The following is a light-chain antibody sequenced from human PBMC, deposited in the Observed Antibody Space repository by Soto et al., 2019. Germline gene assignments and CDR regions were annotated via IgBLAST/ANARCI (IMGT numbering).Light chain of an antibody. J-gene: IGKJ2*01. CDR1: QTVSGSH. CDR2: GAS. V-gene: IGKV3-20*01. Sequence: IVLTQSPGTLSLSPGERATLSCRASQTVSGSHLAWYQQKPGQAPRLIIYGASTRPTGIPDRFSGSGSGTDFTLTITRLEPEDFAVYYCQQYGGVPPEYPFGQGTKLEIK. CDR3: QQYGGVPPEYP.